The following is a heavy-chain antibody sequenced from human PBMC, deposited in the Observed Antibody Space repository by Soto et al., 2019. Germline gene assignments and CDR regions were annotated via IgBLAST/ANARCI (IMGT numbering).Heavy chain of an antibody. V-gene: IGHV4-39*01. CDR2: IYYIGST. Sequence: SETLSLTCTVSGASISSSSYYWGWIRQPPGKGLEWIGRIYYIGSTYYNPSLKSRVTISVDTSKNQFSLKLSSVTAAVTAVYYCARHGEIGTYDILTGSLEYYYYGMDVWGQGTTVT. D-gene: IGHD3-9*01. CDR1: GASISSSSYY. CDR3: ARHGEIGTYDILTGSLEYYYYGMDV. J-gene: IGHJ6*02.